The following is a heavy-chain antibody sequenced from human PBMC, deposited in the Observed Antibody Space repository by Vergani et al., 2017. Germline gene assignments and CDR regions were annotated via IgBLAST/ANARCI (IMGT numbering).Heavy chain of an antibody. D-gene: IGHD6-13*01. CDR2: ISAYNGNT. J-gene: IGHJ5*02. V-gene: IGHV1-18*01. CDR1: GYTFTSYG. Sequence: QVQLVQSGAEVKKPGASVKVSCKASGYTFTSYGISWVRQAPGQGLEWMGWISAYNGNTNYAQKLQGRVTMTTDTSTSTAYMELRSLRSDDTAVYYCAGDRFEYSSSLRLDPWGQGTLVTVSS. CDR3: AGDRFEYSSSLRLDP.